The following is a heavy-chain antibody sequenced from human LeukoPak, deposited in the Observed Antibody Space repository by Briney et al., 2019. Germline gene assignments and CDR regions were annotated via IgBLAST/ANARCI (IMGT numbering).Heavy chain of an antibody. CDR1: GFTFSNAW. Sequence: GGSLRLSRAASGFTFSNAWMSWVRHAPGKRLECVGRIKSKTDGGTTDYAAPVKGRFTIARDDPKNTLYLQMNSLKTEDTAVYYCTTDRHDYGDYWGQGTLVTVSS. J-gene: IGHJ4*02. CDR3: TTDRHDYGDY. CDR2: IKSKTDGGTT. V-gene: IGHV3-15*01.